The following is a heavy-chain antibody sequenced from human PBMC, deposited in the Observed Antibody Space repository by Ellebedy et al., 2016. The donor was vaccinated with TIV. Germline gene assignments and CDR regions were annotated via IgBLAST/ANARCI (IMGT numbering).Heavy chain of an antibody. J-gene: IGHJ4*02. CDR1: GFTFSSFW. D-gene: IGHD1-14*01. Sequence: PGGSLRLSCAASGFTFSSFWMYWVRQAPGKGLVWVSRINSDGSTTNYADSVKDRFTISRDNAKNTLYLQMNSLRAEDTALYYCGRGYIRRVDYWGQGTLVTVSS. CDR3: GRGYIRRVDY. V-gene: IGHV3-74*01. CDR2: INSDGSTT.